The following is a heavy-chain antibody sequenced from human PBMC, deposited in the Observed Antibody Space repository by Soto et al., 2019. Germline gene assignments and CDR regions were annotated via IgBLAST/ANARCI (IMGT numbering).Heavy chain of an antibody. J-gene: IGHJ6*02. Sequence: QVQLVQSGAEVKKPGSSVKVSCKASGGTFSSYAISWVRQAPGQGLEWMGGIIPIFGTANYAQKFQGRGTLTAAESTRSAYMELSRLRSEDTAVYYCARGHYYDSSGDYGYDCGMDVWGQGTTVTVSS. CDR1: GGTFSSYA. D-gene: IGHD3-22*01. CDR2: IIPIFGTA. CDR3: ARGHYYDSSGDYGYDCGMDV. V-gene: IGHV1-69*01.